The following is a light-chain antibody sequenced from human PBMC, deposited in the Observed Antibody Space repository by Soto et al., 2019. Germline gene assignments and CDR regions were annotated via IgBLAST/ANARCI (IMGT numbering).Light chain of an antibody. V-gene: IGKV3-20*01. CDR2: GAS. J-gene: IGKJ1*01. Sequence: ESVLTQSPGTLSLSPGERATLSCRASQSVSSSYLAWYQQKPGQAPRLLIYGASSRATGIPDRFSGSGSGTDFTLTISRLEPEDFAVYYCQQSPRTFGQGTKVEIK. CDR3: QQSPRT. CDR1: QSVSSSY.